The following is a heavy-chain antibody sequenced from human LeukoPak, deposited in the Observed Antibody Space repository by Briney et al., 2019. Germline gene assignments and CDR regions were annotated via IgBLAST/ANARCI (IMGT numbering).Heavy chain of an antibody. J-gene: IGHJ6*02. Sequence: LSLTCTVSGGSLSSYYWSWIRQPPGKGLEWVSAISGSGGSTYYADSVKGRFTISRDNSKNTLYLQMNSLRAEDTAVYYCAKPRIAAAGSYYYYGMDVWGQGTTVTVSS. D-gene: IGHD6-13*01. V-gene: IGHV3-23*01. CDR3: AKPRIAAAGSYYYYGMDV. CDR1: GGSLSSYY. CDR2: ISGSGGST.